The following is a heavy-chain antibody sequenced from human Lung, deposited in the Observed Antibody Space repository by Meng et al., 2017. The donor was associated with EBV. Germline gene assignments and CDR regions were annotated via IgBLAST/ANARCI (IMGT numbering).Heavy chain of an antibody. V-gene: IGHV4-31*03. J-gene: IGHJ4*02. CDR1: GGSISSGGYY. D-gene: IGHD4-11*01. CDR2: IYYSGST. Sequence: QESWHGLVKPYQTLSLTRTVSGGSISSGGYYWSWIRQHPGKGLEWIGYIYYSGSTYYNPSLKSRVTISVDTSKNQFSLKLSSVTAADTAVYYCAATVNDGYFDYWGQGTLVTVSS. CDR3: AATVNDGYFDY.